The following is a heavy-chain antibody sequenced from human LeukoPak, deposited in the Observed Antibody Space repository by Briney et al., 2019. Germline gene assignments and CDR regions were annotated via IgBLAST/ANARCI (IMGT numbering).Heavy chain of an antibody. D-gene: IGHD6-6*01. CDR3: TRVGGYSPSSTGGNAFDI. J-gene: IGHJ3*02. Sequence: ASVEVSCKASGGTFSSYAISWVRQAPGQGLEWMGGIIPIFGTANYAQKFQGRVTITADKSTSTAYMELRSLRSDDTAMYFCTRVGGYSPSSTGGNAFDIWGQGTMVTVSS. CDR2: IIPIFGTA. CDR1: GGTFSSYA. V-gene: IGHV1-69*06.